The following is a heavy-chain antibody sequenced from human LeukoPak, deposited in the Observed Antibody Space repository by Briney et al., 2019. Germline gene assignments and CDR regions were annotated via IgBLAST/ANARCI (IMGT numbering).Heavy chain of an antibody. D-gene: IGHD2-2*02. CDR3: ARSYCSSTSCYRYFDL. CDR2: IYTSGST. CDR1: GGSISSYY. V-gene: IGHV4-4*07. Sequence: PSETLSLNCTVSGGSISSYYWSWIRQPAGKGLEWIGRIYTSGSTNYNPSLKSRVTMSVGTSKNQFSLKLSSVTAADTAVYYCARSYCSSTSCYRYFDLWGRGTLVTVSS. J-gene: IGHJ2*01.